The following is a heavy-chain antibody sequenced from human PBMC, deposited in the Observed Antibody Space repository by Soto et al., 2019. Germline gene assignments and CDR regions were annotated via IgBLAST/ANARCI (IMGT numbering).Heavy chain of an antibody. CDR3: GGDRVTMVRGVIKTRKSFDY. V-gene: IGHV3-30-3*01. D-gene: IGHD3-10*01. CDR2: ISYDGSNK. CDR1: GFTFSSYA. Sequence: QVQLVESGGGVVQPGRSLRLSCAASGFTFSSYAMHWVRQAPGKGLEWMAVISYDGSNKYYADSVKGRFTISRDNSNNTLYLQMNSMRDKDKAVYYCGGDRVTMVRGVIKTRKSFDYWGEGTVVTVCS. J-gene: IGHJ4*02.